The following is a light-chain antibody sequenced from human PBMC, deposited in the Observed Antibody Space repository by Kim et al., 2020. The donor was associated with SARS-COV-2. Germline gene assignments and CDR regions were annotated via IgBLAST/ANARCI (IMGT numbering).Light chain of an antibody. CDR1: NIGSKS. Sequence: PGKTARITCGGNNIGSKSVPWYQRKPGQAPVLVIYYDSDRPSGIPERFSGSNSGNTATLTISRVEAGDEADYYCQVWDSSSDHWVFGGGTQLTVL. J-gene: IGLJ3*02. CDR3: QVWDSSSDHWV. V-gene: IGLV3-21*04. CDR2: YDS.